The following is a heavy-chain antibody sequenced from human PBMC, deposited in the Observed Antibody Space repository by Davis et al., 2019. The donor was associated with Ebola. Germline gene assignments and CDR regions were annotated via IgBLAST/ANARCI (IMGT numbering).Heavy chain of an antibody. CDR2: INAGNGNT. J-gene: IGHJ4*02. CDR3: ACEWVSSSWYYY. V-gene: IGHV1-3*01. CDR1: GYTFTSYA. D-gene: IGHD6-13*01. Sequence: AASVKVSCKASGYTFTSYAMHWVRQAPGQRLEWMGWINAGNGNTKYSQKFQGRVTMTRDTSTSTVYMELSSLRSEDTAVYYCACEWVSSSWYYYWGQGTLVTVSS.